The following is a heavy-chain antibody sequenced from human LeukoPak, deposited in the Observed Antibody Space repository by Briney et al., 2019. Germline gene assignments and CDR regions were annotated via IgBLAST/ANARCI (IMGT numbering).Heavy chain of an antibody. CDR2: ISTSGST. D-gene: IGHD1-26*01. CDR1: GGSISSYY. V-gene: IGHV4-4*07. Sequence: SETLSLTCTVSGGSISSYYWSWIRQPAGKGLESIGHISTSGSTNYNPSLKSRVTFSVDTSKNQFSLKLSSVTAADTAVYYCARSSGSLFDYWGQGTLVTVSS. CDR3: ARSSGSLFDY. J-gene: IGHJ4*02.